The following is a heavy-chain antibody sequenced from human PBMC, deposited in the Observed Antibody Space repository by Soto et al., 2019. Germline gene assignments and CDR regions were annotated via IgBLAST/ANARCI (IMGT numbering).Heavy chain of an antibody. V-gene: IGHV3-23*04. CDR3: ARPLVAVARTRWFDP. CDR1: GFTFSSFA. J-gene: IGHJ5*02. D-gene: IGHD6-19*01. Sequence: EEQLAESGGGLVQPGGSLRLSCAASGFTFSSFAMSWVRQAPGKGLEWVSAIDSSTGVNTYYADSVKGRFTISRDDSRSTLYLQMNSLRVDDTAVYYCARPLVAVARTRWFDPWGQGILVTVSS. CDR2: IDSSTGVNT.